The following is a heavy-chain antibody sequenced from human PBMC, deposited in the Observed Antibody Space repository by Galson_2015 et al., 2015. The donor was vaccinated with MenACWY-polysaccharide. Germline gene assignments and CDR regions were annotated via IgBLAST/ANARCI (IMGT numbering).Heavy chain of an antibody. Sequence: SLRLSCAASAFTVSSNHMSWVRQAPGKGLEWVSVIYSGGSTYYADSVKGRFTISRDNSKNTLYLQMNSLGAEDTALYYCARLAVDNYFDYWGQGTLVAVSS. CDR3: ARLAVDNYFDY. D-gene: IGHD6-19*01. V-gene: IGHV3-66*01. CDR1: AFTVSSNH. J-gene: IGHJ4*02. CDR2: IYSGGST.